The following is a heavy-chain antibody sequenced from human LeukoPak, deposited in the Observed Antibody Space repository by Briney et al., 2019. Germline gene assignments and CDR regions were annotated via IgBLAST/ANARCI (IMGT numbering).Heavy chain of an antibody. Sequence: GGSLRLSCAASGFTFSSYGMSWVCQAPGKGLEWVSVIYSGGSTYYADSVKGRFTISRDNAKNSLYLQMNSLRAEDTALYYCARGYSGYDPFDYWGQGTLVTVSS. J-gene: IGHJ4*02. CDR2: IYSGGST. V-gene: IGHV3-53*01. CDR1: GFTFSSYG. D-gene: IGHD5-12*01. CDR3: ARGYSGYDPFDY.